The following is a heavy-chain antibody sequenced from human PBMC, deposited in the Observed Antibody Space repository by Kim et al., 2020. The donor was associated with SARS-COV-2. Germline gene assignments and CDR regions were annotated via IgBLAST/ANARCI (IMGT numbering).Heavy chain of an antibody. CDR1: GFTFSSYS. V-gene: IGHV3-21*01. Sequence: GGSLRLYCADYGFTFSSYSMNWVRQAPGKGLEWVSSISSSSSYIYYADSVKGRFTISRDNAKNSLYLQMNSLRAEDTAVYYCASIWTVAEAGWGQGTLVTVSS. D-gene: IGHD6-19*01. CDR2: ISSSSSYI. CDR3: ASIWTVAEAG. J-gene: IGHJ4*02.